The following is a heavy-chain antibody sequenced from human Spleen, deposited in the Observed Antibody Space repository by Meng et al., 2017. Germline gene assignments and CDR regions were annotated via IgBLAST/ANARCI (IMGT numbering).Heavy chain of an antibody. J-gene: IGHJ1*01. CDR3: TNDRLNH. Sequence: VQLVECGGGLVQPGGSLRLSCAASGFTFSGHWMHWVRQAPGKGLVWVSRINTDGSTTTYADSVKGRFSISRDNAKNTLYLQMNSLRAEDTAVYYCTNDRLNHWGQGTLVTVSS. V-gene: IGHV3-74*01. D-gene: IGHD1-1*01. CDR1: GFTFSGHW. CDR2: INTDGSTT.